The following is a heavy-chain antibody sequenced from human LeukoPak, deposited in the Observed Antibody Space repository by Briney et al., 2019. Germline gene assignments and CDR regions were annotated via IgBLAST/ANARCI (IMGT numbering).Heavy chain of an antibody. J-gene: IGHJ4*02. CDR3: ARDSPGLTALDY. CDR2: INHSGST. V-gene: IGHV4-34*01. CDR1: GGSFSGYY. D-gene: IGHD3-16*01. Sequence: SETLSLTCAVYGGSFSGYYWSWIRQPPGKGLEWIGEINHSGSTNYNPSLKSRVTISVDTSKNQFSLKLSSVTAADTAVYYCARDSPGLTALDYWGQGTLVTVSS.